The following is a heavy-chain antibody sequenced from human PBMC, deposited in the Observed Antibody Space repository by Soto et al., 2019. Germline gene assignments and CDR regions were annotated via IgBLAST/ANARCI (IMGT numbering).Heavy chain of an antibody. D-gene: IGHD3-16*01. CDR3: ARGPPFH. CDR1: GGKIINRGCP. Sequence: VAGGKIINRGCPWSWIRQPPGKGLEWIGYIYHSGSTYYNPSLKSRVTISVDRSKNQFSLKLSSVTAADTAVYYCARGPPFHWGQGTLVTVSS. J-gene: IGHJ4*02. CDR2: IYHSGST. V-gene: IGHV4-30-2*01.